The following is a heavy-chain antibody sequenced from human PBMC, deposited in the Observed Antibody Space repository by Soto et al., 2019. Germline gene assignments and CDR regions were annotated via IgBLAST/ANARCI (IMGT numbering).Heavy chain of an antibody. D-gene: IGHD1-1*01. CDR1: GYSFSTYA. V-gene: IGHV1-3*01. CDR2: INGGTGQT. J-gene: IGHJ6*02. Sequence: ASVKVSCKASGYSFSTYAMHWVRQAPGQSLEWMGWINGGTGQTKFSRRFQDRITITRDTSASTAYMELSSLRSEDTAVYYCARGKGMEENYYYYGLDIWGQGTTVTVSS. CDR3: ARGKGMEENYYYYGLDI.